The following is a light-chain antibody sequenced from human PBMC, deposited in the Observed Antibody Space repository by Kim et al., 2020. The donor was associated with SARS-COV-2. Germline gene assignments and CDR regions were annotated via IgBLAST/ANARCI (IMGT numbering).Light chain of an antibody. J-gene: IGLJ3*02. V-gene: IGLV1-44*01. Sequence: GQRVTISCSVSSSNIGSNTVNWYQQLPGTAPKLLIYSNNQRASGVPDRFSGSKSGTSASLAISGLQSEDEADYYCAVWDDSLNGPVFGGGTKLTVL. CDR2: SNN. CDR1: SSNIGSNT. CDR3: AVWDDSLNGPV.